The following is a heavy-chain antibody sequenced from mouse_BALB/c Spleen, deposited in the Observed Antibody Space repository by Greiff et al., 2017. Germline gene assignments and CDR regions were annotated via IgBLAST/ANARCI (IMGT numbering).Heavy chain of an antibody. CDR3: AKGLLRVYYAMDY. D-gene: IGHD2-3*01. CDR2: INPSTGYT. Sequence: QVQLKQSGAELAKPGASVKMSCKASGYTFTSYWMHWVKQRPGQGLEWIGYINPSTGYTEYNQKFKDKATLTADKSSSTAYMQLSSLTSEDSAVYYCAKGLLRVYYAMDYWGQGTSVTVSS. V-gene: IGHV1-7*01. CDR1: GYTFTSYW. J-gene: IGHJ4*01.